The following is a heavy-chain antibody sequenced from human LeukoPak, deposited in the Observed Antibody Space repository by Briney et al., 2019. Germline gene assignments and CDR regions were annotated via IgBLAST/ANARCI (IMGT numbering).Heavy chain of an antibody. Sequence: TLTCTSTVDSGSINSSSYYWSRLRQPPGNGRVGSGSIYYSWCTYYTPSLKSRVTISVDTSKNQFSLKLSSVTAADTAVYYCARHPYYYDILTGYYNWFDPWGQGTLVTVSS. D-gene: IGHD3-9*01. V-gene: IGHV4-39*01. CDR1: SGSINSSSYY. J-gene: IGHJ5*02. CDR2: IYYSWCT. CDR3: ARHPYYYDILTGYYNWFDP.